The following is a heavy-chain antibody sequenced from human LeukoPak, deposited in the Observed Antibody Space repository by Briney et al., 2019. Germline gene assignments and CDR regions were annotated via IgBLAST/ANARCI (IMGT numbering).Heavy chain of an antibody. V-gene: IGHV5-51*01. J-gene: IGHJ6*03. D-gene: IGHD5-12*01. CDR2: IYPGDSDT. Sequence: GESLKISCKGSGYSFTSYWIGWVRQMPGKGLEWMGIIYPGDSDTRYSPSFQGQVTISAVKSISTAYLQWSSLKASDTAMYYCARHDASGYSGYAPLGGYYYYYMDVWGKGTTVTVSS. CDR1: GYSFTSYW. CDR3: ARHDASGYSGYAPLGGYYYYYMDV.